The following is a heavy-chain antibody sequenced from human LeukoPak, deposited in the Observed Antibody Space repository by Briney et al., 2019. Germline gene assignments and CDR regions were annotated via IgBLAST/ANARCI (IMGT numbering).Heavy chain of an antibody. CDR3: AKDLDPGIAVAGTNAFDI. D-gene: IGHD6-19*01. J-gene: IGHJ3*02. CDR2: ITRNSYI. CDR1: GFTFSTYS. Sequence: PGGSLRLSCAASGFTFSTYSMNWVRQAPGKGLEWVSSITRNSYIYYADSVKGRFTISRDNSKNTLYLQMNSLRAEDTAVYYCAKDLDPGIAVAGTNAFDIWGQGTMVTVSS. V-gene: IGHV3-21*04.